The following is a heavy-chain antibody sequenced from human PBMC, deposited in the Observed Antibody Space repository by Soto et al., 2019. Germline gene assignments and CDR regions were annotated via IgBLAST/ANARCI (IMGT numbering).Heavy chain of an antibody. V-gene: IGHV1-3*01. D-gene: IGHD2-15*01. Sequence: DSVKVSCKASGYTFTSYSMHWVRQAPGQRLEWMGWINAGNGNTKYSQKFQGRVTITRDTSASTAYMELSSLRSEDTAVYYCARDGYCSGGSCYYYYYGMDVWGQGTTVTVSS. CDR1: GYTFTSYS. CDR3: ARDGYCSGGSCYYYYYGMDV. J-gene: IGHJ6*02. CDR2: INAGNGNT.